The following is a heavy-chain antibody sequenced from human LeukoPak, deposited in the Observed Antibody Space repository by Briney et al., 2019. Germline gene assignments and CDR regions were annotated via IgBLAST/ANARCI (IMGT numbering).Heavy chain of an antibody. CDR1: GGSISSYY. J-gene: IGHJ3*02. D-gene: IGHD3-10*01. CDR3: AKSNGYGLVDI. CDR2: IFYSGST. Sequence: SETLSLTCAVSGGSISSYYWSWIRQPPGKGLEWIGNIFYSGSTYYSPSLKSRVTISLDTSRNQFSLKLNSVTAADTAVYYCAKSNGYGLVDIWGQGTMVTVSS. V-gene: IGHV4-59*12.